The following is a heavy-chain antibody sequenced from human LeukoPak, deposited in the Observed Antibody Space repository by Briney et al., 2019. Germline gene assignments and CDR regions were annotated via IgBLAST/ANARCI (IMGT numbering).Heavy chain of an antibody. CDR3: ARECSTSCYTGKAFDI. D-gene: IGHD2-2*02. Sequence: GASVNVSCKASGGTFSSYAISWVRQAPGQGLEWMGGIIPIFGTANYAQKFQGRVTITTDESTSTAYMELSSLRSEDTAVYYCARECSTSCYTGKAFDIWGQGTMVTVSS. J-gene: IGHJ3*02. CDR2: IIPIFGTA. CDR1: GGTFSSYA. V-gene: IGHV1-69*05.